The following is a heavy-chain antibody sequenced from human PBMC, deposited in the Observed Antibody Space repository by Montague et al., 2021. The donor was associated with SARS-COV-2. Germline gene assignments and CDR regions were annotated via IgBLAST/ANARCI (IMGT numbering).Heavy chain of an antibody. Sequence: TLSLTCVVSGGSVSSGGSSWAWIRQPPGKGLEWIGNIYKSGTPXYXXSLKSRVTISIDTSNNQFSLNLRSVTAADTGLYYCATGTRMYGMDFWGQGTTVTVSS. J-gene: IGHJ6*02. D-gene: IGHD3-10*01. CDR1: GGSVSSGGSS. CDR2: IYKSGTP. CDR3: ATGTRMYGMDF. V-gene: IGHV4-30-2*01.